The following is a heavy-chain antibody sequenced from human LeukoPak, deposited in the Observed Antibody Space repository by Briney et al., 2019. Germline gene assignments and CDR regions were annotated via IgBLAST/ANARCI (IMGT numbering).Heavy chain of an antibody. CDR3: ARPPGIAAAWFDP. J-gene: IGHJ5*02. CDR1: GYSISSGYY. V-gene: IGHV4-38-2*02. Sequence: SETLSLTCTVSGYSISSGYYWGWIRQPPGQGLEWIGSIYHSGSTYYNPSLKSRVTISVDTSKNQFSLKLNSVTAADTAMYYCARPPGIAAAWFDPWGQGTLVTVSS. CDR2: IYHSGST. D-gene: IGHD6-13*01.